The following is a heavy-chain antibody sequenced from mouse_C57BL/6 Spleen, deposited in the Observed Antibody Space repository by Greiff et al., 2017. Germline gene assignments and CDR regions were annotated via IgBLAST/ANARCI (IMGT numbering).Heavy chain of an antibody. CDR2: IYPRSGNT. D-gene: IGHD4-1*01. Sequence: VQLQQSGAELARPGASVKLSCKASGYTFTSYGISWVKQRTGQGLEWIGEIYPRSGNTYYNEKFKGKATLTADKSSSTAYMELRSLTSEDSAVYFCARLGKGYWGQGTTLTVFS. CDR3: ARLGKGY. V-gene: IGHV1-81*01. J-gene: IGHJ2*01. CDR1: GYTFTSYG.